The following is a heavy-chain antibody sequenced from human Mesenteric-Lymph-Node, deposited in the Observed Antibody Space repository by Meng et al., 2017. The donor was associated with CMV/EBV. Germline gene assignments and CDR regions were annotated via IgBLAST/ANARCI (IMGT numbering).Heavy chain of an antibody. CDR3: ARDRRDFWSGYFDY. V-gene: IGHV3-48*03. CDR2: ISSSGSTV. Sequence: GESLKISCATSGFTFSNYEMNWVRQAPGKGLEWVSYISSSGSTVYDADSVKGRFTISRDNAKNSLYLQMNSLRAEDTAVYYCARDRRDFWSGYFDYWGQGTLVTVSS. CDR1: GFTFSNYE. J-gene: IGHJ4*02. D-gene: IGHD3-3*01.